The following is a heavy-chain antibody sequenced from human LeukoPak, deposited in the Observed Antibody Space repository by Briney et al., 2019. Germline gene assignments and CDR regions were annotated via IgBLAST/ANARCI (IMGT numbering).Heavy chain of an antibody. CDR1: GFTFSSYA. J-gene: IGHJ3*02. CDR2: ISSSSSYI. D-gene: IGHD1-1*01. Sequence: PGRSLRLSCAASGFTFSSYAMHWVRQAPGKGLEWVSSISSSSSYIYYADSVKGRFTISRDNAKNSLYLQMNSLRAEDTAVYYCARGKYNWNDSGAFDIWGQGTMVTVSS. V-gene: IGHV3-21*01. CDR3: ARGKYNWNDSGAFDI.